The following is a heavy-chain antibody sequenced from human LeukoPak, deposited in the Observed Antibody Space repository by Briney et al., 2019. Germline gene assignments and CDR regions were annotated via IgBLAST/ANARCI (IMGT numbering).Heavy chain of an antibody. CDR3: AGHDILTGYYRSYYYYGMDV. J-gene: IGHJ6*02. V-gene: IGHV1-69*13. CDR1: GGTFSSYA. D-gene: IGHD3-9*01. Sequence: SVKVSCKASGGTFSSYAISWVRQAPGQGLEWMGGIIPIFGTANYAQKFQGRVTITADESTSTAYMEPSSLRSEDTAVYYCAGHDILTGYYRSYYYYGMDVWGQGTTVTVSS. CDR2: IIPIFGTA.